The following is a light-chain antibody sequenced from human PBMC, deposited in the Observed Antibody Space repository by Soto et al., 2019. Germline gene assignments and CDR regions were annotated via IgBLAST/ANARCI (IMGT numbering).Light chain of an antibody. CDR2: AAS. J-gene: IGKJ1*01. Sequence: AIRMTQSPSSLSASTGDRVTITCRASQGISSYLAWYQQKPGKAPKLLIYAASTLQSGVPSRFSGSGSGTDFTLTISCLQSEDFATYSCQQYYSYPPTFGQGT. CDR3: QQYYSYPPT. V-gene: IGKV1-8*01. CDR1: QGISSY.